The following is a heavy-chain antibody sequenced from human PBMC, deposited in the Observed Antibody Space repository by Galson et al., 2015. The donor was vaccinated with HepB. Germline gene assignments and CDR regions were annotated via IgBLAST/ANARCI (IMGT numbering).Heavy chain of an antibody. CDR3: ARLPRYCSGDSCSYY. J-gene: IGHJ4*02. CDR2: IHPRDSYT. V-gene: IGHV5-10-1*01. D-gene: IGHD2-15*01. CDR1: GYTFTSYW. Sequence: QSGAEVKKPGESLRISCKGSGYTFTSYWISWVRQTPGKGLEWMGRIHPRDSYTNYSPSFQGHVTISADRSISTAYLQWSNLKASDTAIYYCARLPRYCSGDSCSYYWGQGTLVTVSS.